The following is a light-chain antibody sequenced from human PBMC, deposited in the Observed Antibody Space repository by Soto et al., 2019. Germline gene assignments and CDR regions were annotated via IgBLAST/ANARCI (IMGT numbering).Light chain of an antibody. CDR1: SSDVGGYNY. J-gene: IGLJ1*01. CDR3: TSYTSYSTLDV. V-gene: IGLV2-14*01. Sequence: QSALTQPASVSGSPGQSITISCTGTSSDVGGYNYVSWYQQHPDKAPKLMIYEVSNRPSGVSNRFSGSKSGHTASLTISGIQSEDEADYFCTSYTSYSTLDVFGTGTKLTVL. CDR2: EVS.